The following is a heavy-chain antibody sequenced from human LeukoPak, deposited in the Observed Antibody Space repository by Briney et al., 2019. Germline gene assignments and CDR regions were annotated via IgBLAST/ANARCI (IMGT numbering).Heavy chain of an antibody. CDR3: ARLPLYSSSPYY. D-gene: IGHD6-13*01. J-gene: IGHJ4*02. Sequence: GGSLRLSCAASGVTVSSNYMSWVRQAPGKGLEWVSVIYSGGSTYYADSVKGRFTIFRDNSKNTLYLQMNSLRAEDTAVYYCARLPLYSSSPYYWGQGTLVTVSS. CDR1: GVTVSSNY. V-gene: IGHV3-66*04. CDR2: IYSGGST.